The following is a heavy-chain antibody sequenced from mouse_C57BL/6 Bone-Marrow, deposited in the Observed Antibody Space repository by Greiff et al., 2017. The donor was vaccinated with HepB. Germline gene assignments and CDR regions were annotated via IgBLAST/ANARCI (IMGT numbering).Heavy chain of an antibody. D-gene: IGHD4-1*02. J-gene: IGHJ4*01. CDR2: IDPSDSYT. Sequence: QVQLKQPGAELVMPGASVKLSCKASGYTFTSYWMHWVKQRPGQGLEWIGEIDPSDSYTNYNQKFKGKSTLTVDKSSSTAYMQLSSLTSEDSAVYYGASSNWDDYSMDYWGQGTSVTVSS. V-gene: IGHV1-69*01. CDR3: ASSNWDDYSMDY. CDR1: GYTFTSYW.